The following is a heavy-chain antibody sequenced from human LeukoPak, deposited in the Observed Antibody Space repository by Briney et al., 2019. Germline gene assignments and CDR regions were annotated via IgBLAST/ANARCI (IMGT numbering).Heavy chain of an antibody. CDR2: ISAHNGNT. D-gene: IGHD3-16*01. Sequence: GASVKVSCKASRYSFTNYGISWVRQAPGQGLEWMGWISAHNGNTNYAQKLQGRVTMTTDTSTSTAYMELRTLRSDDTAVYYCARDHSYASRGGSFDYWGQGTLVTVSS. CDR3: ARDHSYASRGGSFDY. V-gene: IGHV1-18*01. CDR1: RYSFTNYG. J-gene: IGHJ4*02.